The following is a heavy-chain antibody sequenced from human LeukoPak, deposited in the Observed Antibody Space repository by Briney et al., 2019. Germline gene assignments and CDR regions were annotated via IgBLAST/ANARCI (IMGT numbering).Heavy chain of an antibody. CDR2: IKEDGSET. CDR1: GFTFTSSW. CDR3: ARDQRDSPAAADY. D-gene: IGHD2-15*01. V-gene: IGHV3-7*01. J-gene: IGHJ4*02. Sequence: VGSLRLSCAASGFTFTSSWMTWVRQAPGKGLEWVANIKEDGSETNYAHSVKGRFTISRDKAKNSLYLQMNSLRAEDTAVYYCARDQRDSPAAADYWGQGTLVTVSS.